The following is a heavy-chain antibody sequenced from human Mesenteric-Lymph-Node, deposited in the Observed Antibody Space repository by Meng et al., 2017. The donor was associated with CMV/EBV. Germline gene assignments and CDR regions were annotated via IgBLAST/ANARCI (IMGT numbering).Heavy chain of an antibody. J-gene: IGHJ6*02. CDR1: NFAFGTYS. CDR3: AKGHSSSYFGMDV. CDR2: ISSSSNYK. V-gene: IGHV3-21*06. Sequence: GGSLRLSCAASNFAFGTYSMNWVRQAPGKGLEWVSLISSSSNYKYYPDSVKGRFTISRDNSKNTVYLQMNSLSPEDTAVYYCAKGHSSSYFGMDVWGQGTTVTVSS. D-gene: IGHD6-6*01.